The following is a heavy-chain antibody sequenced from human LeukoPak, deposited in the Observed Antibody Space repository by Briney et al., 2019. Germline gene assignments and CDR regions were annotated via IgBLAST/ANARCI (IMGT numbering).Heavy chain of an antibody. Sequence: GGSLRLSCAASGSTFNIYGMSWVRQAPGKGLEWVSTISGGGENTHYADSVKGRFTVSRDSSKNTMYLQMNNLRGDDTALYYCTKDVGPGYDWFDPWGQGTQVTVSS. CDR1: GSTFNIYG. J-gene: IGHJ5*02. V-gene: IGHV3-23*01. CDR3: TKDVGPGYDWFDP. D-gene: IGHD1-1*01. CDR2: ISGGGENT.